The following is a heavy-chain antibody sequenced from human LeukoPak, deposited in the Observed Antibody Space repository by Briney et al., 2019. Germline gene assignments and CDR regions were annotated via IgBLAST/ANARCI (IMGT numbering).Heavy chain of an antibody. J-gene: IGHJ6*03. V-gene: IGHV3-30*04. D-gene: IGHD3-3*01. CDR3: ASQGYDFWSGYYSFGTDYYYMDV. Sequence: GGSLRLSCAASGFTFGSYAMHWVRQAPGKGLEWVAVISYDGSNKYYADSVKGRFTISRDNSKNTLYLQMNSLRAEDTAVYYCASQGYDFWSGYYSFGTDYYYMDVWGKGTTVTVSS. CDR2: ISYDGSNK. CDR1: GFTFGSYA.